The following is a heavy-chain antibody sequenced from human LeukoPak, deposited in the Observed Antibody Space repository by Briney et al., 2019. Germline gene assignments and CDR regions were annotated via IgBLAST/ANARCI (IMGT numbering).Heavy chain of an antibody. D-gene: IGHD2-21*02. CDR3: ARDMTAHSSAVSGVPGDY. Sequence: GGSLRLSCAASGFTFNDHAMNWVRQAPGKGLEWVSLINWDGSLIYYGDSVRGRFTISRDNSKNSLFLQMHSLRAEDSAFYYCARDMTAHSSAVSGVPGDYWGQGTLVTVSS. V-gene: IGHV3-43D*03. CDR1: GFTFNDHA. J-gene: IGHJ4*02. CDR2: INWDGSLI.